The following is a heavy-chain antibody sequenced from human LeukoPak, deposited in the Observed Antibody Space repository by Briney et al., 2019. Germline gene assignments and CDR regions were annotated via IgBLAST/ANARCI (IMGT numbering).Heavy chain of an antibody. Sequence: ASVKVSCKASGYTFTSYAMHWVRQAPGQRLEWMGWINAGNGNTKYSQKFQGRVTITRDTSASTAYMELSSLRSEDTAVYYCAREDPYDILTGLFDYWGQGTLVTASS. CDR3: AREDPYDILTGLFDY. D-gene: IGHD3-9*01. J-gene: IGHJ4*02. CDR1: GYTFTSYA. V-gene: IGHV1-3*01. CDR2: INAGNGNT.